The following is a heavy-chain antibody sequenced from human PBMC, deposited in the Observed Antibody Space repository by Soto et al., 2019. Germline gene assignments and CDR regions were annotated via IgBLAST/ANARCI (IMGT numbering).Heavy chain of an antibody. J-gene: IGHJ4*02. CDR3: ARVSCTNGVCYIDY. V-gene: IGHV4-31*03. Sequence: PSETLFLTCTVSGGSISSGGYYWSWIRQHPGKGLEWIGYIYYSGSTYYNPSLKSRVTISVDTSKNQFSLKLSSVTAADTAVYYCARVSCTNGVCYIDYWGQGTLVT. CDR1: GGSISSGGYY. D-gene: IGHD2-8*01. CDR2: IYYSGST.